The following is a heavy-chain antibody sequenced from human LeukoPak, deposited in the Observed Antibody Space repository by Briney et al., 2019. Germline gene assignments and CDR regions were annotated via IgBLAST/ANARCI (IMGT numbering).Heavy chain of an antibody. CDR2: VYRSGTT. CDR3: AGGGATTITLIY. Sequence: SETLSLTCSVSGDSVSGGSYQWTWIRQHPGKGLEWTGCVYRSGTTYYNPSLKSRVTISLDTSKNQFSLRLSSVTAADTAMYYCAGGGATTITLIYWGQGILVTVAS. J-gene: IGHJ4*02. D-gene: IGHD4-11*01. V-gene: IGHV4-31*03. CDR1: GDSVSGGSYQ.